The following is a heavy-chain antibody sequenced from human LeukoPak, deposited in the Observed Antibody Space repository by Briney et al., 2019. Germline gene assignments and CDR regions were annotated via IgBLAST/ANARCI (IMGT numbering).Heavy chain of an antibody. CDR1: GYTFTDHY. CDR2: INPNSGGT. V-gene: IGHV1-2*02. Sequence: WASVKVSCKASGYTFTDHYMHWVRQAPGQGLEWVGWINPNSGGTNYAQKFQGRVTMTRDTSISTAYMELSRLRSDDTAVYYCARGRVVDSSGWFDYWGQGTLVTVSS. CDR3: ARGRVVDSSGWFDY. D-gene: IGHD6-19*01. J-gene: IGHJ4*02.